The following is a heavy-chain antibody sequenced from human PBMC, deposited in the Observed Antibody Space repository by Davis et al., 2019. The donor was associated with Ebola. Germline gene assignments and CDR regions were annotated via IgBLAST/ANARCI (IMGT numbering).Heavy chain of an antibody. CDR3: ANPGGEPWGGDWFDP. J-gene: IGHJ5*02. D-gene: IGHD3-16*01. V-gene: IGHV3-23*01. CDR2: INLGGYT. CDR1: VFTLRDYT. Sequence: PCLASVFTLRDYTMSWVRQAPGGGLEWLSCINLGGYTYYSDSVRGRFTIYRANIHNTLYLQMDRLTAADTAVNYWANPGGEPWGGDWFDPWGQGTLVTVSS.